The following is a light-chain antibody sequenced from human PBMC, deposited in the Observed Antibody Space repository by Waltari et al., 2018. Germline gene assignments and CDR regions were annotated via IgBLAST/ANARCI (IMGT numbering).Light chain of an antibody. V-gene: IGKV3-11*01. CDR2: DAS. J-gene: IGKJ2*01. CDR3: QQRSNWTPHT. Sequence: EIVLPQSPHTLSLPPADTATLPCRASQSVGSYLAWYQQKPGHPPRLLIYDASNRATGVPDRFRGSGSGTDFTLTISSLEAEDFAVYFCQQRSNWTPHTFGQGARLDIK. CDR1: QSVGSY.